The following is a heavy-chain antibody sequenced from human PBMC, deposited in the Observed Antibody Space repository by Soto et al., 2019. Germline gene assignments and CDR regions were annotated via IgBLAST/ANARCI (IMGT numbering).Heavy chain of an antibody. Sequence: SETLSLTFAVSGVSLTIGNWWTWVHQSPQRGLEYIGEIFHDGTANYYPSFERRVAMSVDTSRNQFSLKLTSVTAADTAVYFCARLVYDTRLNYMYFDFWGPGTLVTVSS. D-gene: IGHD3-10*01. CDR3: ARLVYDTRLNYMYFDF. J-gene: IGHJ4*02. CDR2: IFHDGTA. CDR1: GVSLTIGNW. V-gene: IGHV4-4*02.